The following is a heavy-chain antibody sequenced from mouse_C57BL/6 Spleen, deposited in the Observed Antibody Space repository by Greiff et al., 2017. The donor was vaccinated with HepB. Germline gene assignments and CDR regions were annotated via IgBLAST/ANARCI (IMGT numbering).Heavy chain of an antibody. CDR1: GYAFTNYL. CDR2: INPGSGGT. Sequence: QVQLQQSGAELVRPGTSVKVSCKASGYAFTNYLIEWVKQRPGQGLEWIGVINPGSGGTNYNEKFKGKATLTADKSSSTAYMQLSSLTSEDSAVYFCAREQGFRFDVWGTGTTVTVSS. J-gene: IGHJ1*03. CDR3: AREQGFRFDV. V-gene: IGHV1-54*01.